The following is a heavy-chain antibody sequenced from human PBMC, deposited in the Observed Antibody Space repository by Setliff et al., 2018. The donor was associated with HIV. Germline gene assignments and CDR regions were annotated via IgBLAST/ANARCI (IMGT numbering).Heavy chain of an antibody. Sequence: GGSLRLSCAASGFTFSSYAMSWVRQAPGKGLEWVSAISGSGGSTYSADSLKGRFTISRDNAKNSLYLQMNSLKAEDTAVNYCASVAYSGYTYGYYADAFDIWGQGTMVTVSS. V-gene: IGHV3-23*01. J-gene: IGHJ3*02. D-gene: IGHD5-18*01. CDR2: ISGSGGST. CDR1: GFTFSSYA. CDR3: ASVAYSGYTYGYYADAFDI.